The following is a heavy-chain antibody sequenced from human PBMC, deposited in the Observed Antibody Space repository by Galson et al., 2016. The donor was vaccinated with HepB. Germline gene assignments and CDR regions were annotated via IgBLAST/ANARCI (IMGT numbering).Heavy chain of an antibody. D-gene: IGHD1-1*01. J-gene: IGHJ5*02. Sequence: SLRLSCAASGFTFSNYAMNWVRQAPGKGLEWVAVTSYDGNHKFYTDSVKGRFTISRDTSRNTLYLQMNSLRAEDTALYYCARAHHKRTWRFDPWGQGTLVTVSS. CDR1: GFTFSNYA. CDR2: TSYDGNHK. V-gene: IGHV3-30*10. CDR3: ARAHHKRTWRFDP.